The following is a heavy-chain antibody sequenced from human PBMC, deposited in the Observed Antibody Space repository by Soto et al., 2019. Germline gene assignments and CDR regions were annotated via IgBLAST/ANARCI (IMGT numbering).Heavy chain of an antibody. CDR3: AKYSRTILIAVAGLDY. J-gene: IGHJ4*02. V-gene: IGHV3-23*01. CDR1: GFTFSSYA. D-gene: IGHD6-19*01. Sequence: QPGGSLRLSCAASGFTFSSYAMSWVRQAPGKGLEWVSAISGSGGSTYYADSVKGRFTISRDNSKNTLYLQMNSLRAEDTAVYYCAKYSRTILIAVAGLDYWGQGTLVTVSS. CDR2: ISGSGGST.